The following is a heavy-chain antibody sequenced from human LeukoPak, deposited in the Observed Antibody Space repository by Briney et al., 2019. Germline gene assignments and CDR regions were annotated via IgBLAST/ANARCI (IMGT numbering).Heavy chain of an antibody. D-gene: IGHD6-13*01. CDR1: GGTFSRYA. V-gene: IGHV1-69*13. CDR3: ARGIAAERYYYYMDV. CDR2: IIPIFGTA. Sequence: SVKVSCKASGGTFSRYAISWVRQAPGQGLEWMGGIIPIFGTANYAQKFQGRVTITADESTSTAYMELSSLRSEDTAVYYCARGIAAERYYYYMDVWGKGTTVTVSS. J-gene: IGHJ6*03.